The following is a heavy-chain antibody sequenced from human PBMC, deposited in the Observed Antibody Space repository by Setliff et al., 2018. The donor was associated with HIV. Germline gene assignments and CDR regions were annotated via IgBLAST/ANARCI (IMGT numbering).Heavy chain of an antibody. CDR3: ARDQGLTVTHSDDAFDI. V-gene: IGHV1-69*01. CDR1: GGTFSSYA. J-gene: IGHJ3*02. Sequence: SCKASGGTFSSYAISWVRQAPGQGLEWMGGIIPIFGTANYAQKFQGRVTITADESTSTAYMELSSLRSEDTAVYYCARDQGLTVTHSDDAFDIWGQGTMVTVS. CDR2: IIPIFGTA. D-gene: IGHD4-17*01.